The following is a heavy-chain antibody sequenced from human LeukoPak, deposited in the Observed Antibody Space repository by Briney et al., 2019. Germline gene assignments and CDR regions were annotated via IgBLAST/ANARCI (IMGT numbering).Heavy chain of an antibody. V-gene: IGHV1-69*13. CDR3: AREVGGYSYGYYIFDY. D-gene: IGHD5-18*01. Sequence: GASVKVSCKASGGTFSSYAISWVRQAPGQGLEWMGGIIPIFGTANYAQKFQGRVTITADESTSTAYMELSSLRSKDTAVYYCAREVGGYSYGYYIFDYWGQGTLVTVSS. CDR1: GGTFSSYA. CDR2: IIPIFGTA. J-gene: IGHJ4*02.